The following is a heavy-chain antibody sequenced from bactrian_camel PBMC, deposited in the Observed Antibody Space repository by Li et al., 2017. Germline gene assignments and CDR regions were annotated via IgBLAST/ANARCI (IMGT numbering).Heavy chain of an antibody. Sequence: VQLVESGGGLVQPGGSLRLSCAASGFEFSRSSMSWVRQAPGKGVEWVSTISSGGGTIDYSNSVKGRLTVSRDDVKNTLYLQMNNLEPDDTAVYFCAPDAGQSRCSAGFCYCAWGEGTQVTVS. J-gene: IGHJ4*01. CDR3: APDAGQSRCSAGFCYCA. CDR1: GFEFSRSS. V-gene: IGHV3S40*01. CDR2: ISSGGGTI. D-gene: IGHD2*01.